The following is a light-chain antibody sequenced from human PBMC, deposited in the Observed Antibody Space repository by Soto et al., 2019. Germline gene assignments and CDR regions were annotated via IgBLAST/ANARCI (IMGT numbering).Light chain of an antibody. V-gene: IGKV1-5*03. CDR1: QSISSW. CDR3: QQYNTYSA. Sequence: DIQMTQSPSTLSASVGDRVTITCRASQSISSWLAWYQQKPGKAPKLLIYKASSLESGVPSRFSGSGSGTDFTLTISSLQPDDFATDYCQQYNTYSAFGQGTKVEIK. CDR2: KAS. J-gene: IGKJ1*01.